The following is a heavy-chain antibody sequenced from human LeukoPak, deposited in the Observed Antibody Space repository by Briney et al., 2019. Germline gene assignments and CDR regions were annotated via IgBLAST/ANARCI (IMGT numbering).Heavy chain of an antibody. CDR1: GYTFTGYY. CDR2: IHPISGAT. V-gene: IGHV1-2*02. J-gene: IGHJ6*02. D-gene: IGHD5-18*01. Sequence: ASVKVSCKASGYTFTGYYIHWVRQAPGQGFEWMGWIHPISGATGYAQNFQGRVAMTRDTSINTAYMVLSRLRSDDTAVYYCARNTAPGYGLDVWGQGTPVTVSS. CDR3: ARNTAPGYGLDV.